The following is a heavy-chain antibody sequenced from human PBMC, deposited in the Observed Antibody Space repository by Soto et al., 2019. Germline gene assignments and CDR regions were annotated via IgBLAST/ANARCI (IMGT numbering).Heavy chain of an antibody. CDR1: GFTFSSYG. V-gene: IGHV3-30*18. CDR2: ISYDGSNK. D-gene: IGHD1-1*01. CDR3: ANWNDASY. J-gene: IGHJ4*02. Sequence: GGSLRLSCAASGFTFSSYGMHWVRQAPGKGLEWVAVISYDGSNKYYADSVKGRFTISRDNSKNTLYLQMNSLRAEDTAVYYCANWNDASYWGQGTLVTVSS.